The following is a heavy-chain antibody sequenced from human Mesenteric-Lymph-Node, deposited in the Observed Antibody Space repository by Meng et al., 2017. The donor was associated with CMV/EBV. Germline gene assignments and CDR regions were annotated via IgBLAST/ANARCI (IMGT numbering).Heavy chain of an antibody. CDR3: AHSSGIAAAGPFYFDY. CDR1: GFSLSTSGVG. Sequence: QITLKESGPTLVKPTQTFTLTCTFSGFSLSTSGVGVGWIRQPPGKALEWLALIYWDDDKRYSPSLKSRLTITKDTSKNQVVLTMTNMDPVDTATYYCAHSSGIAAAGPFYFDYWGQGTLVTVSS. J-gene: IGHJ4*02. D-gene: IGHD6-13*01. V-gene: IGHV2-5*02. CDR2: IYWDDDK.